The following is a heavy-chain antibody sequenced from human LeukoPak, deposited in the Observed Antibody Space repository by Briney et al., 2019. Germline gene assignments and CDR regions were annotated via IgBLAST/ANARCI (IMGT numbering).Heavy chain of an antibody. V-gene: IGHV4-30-2*02. CDR1: GGSISSGGYS. CDR2: IYHSGST. J-gene: IGHJ1*01. Sequence: PSETLSLTCAVSGGSISSGGYSWSWIRQPPGKGLEWIGYIYHSGSTYYNPSLKSRVTISVDRSKNQFSLKLSSVTAADTAVYYCAVGYCSGGSCYSNFQHWGRGTLVTVSS. CDR3: AVGYCSGGSCYSNFQH. D-gene: IGHD2-15*01.